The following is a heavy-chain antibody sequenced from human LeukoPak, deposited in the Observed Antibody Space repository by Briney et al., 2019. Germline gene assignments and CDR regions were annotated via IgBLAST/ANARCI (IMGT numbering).Heavy chain of an antibody. Sequence: GASVKVSCKASGYTFTSYGISWVRQAPGQGLEWMGWISAYNGNTNYAQKLQGRVTMTTDTSTSTAYMELRSLRSDDTAVYYCARVGNDYVWGSYRFPKPLVDYWGQGTLVTVSS. D-gene: IGHD3-16*02. J-gene: IGHJ4*02. CDR2: ISAYNGNT. V-gene: IGHV1-18*01. CDR3: ARVGNDYVWGSYRFPKPLVDY. CDR1: GYTFTSYG.